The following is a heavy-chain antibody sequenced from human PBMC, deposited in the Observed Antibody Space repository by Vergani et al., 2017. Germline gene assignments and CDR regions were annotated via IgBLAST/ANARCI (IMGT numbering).Heavy chain of an antibody. V-gene: IGHV4-4*07. CDR1: GGSISSYY. Sequence: QVQLQESGPGLVQPSETLSLTCTVSGGSISSYYWSWIRQPAGKGLEWIGRIYTSGSTNYNPSLKSRVTMSVDTSKNQFSLKLSSVTAADTAVYYCAREIAAAGSGRDNWFDPWGQGTLVTVSS. CDR2: IYTSGST. D-gene: IGHD6-13*01. CDR3: AREIAAAGSGRDNWFDP. J-gene: IGHJ5*02.